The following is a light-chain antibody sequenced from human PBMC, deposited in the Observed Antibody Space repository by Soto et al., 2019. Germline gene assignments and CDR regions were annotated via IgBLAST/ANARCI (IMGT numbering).Light chain of an antibody. J-gene: IGLJ1*01. CDR1: SSDVGGYNY. CDR2: VVS. V-gene: IGLV2-11*01. Sequence: QSVLTQPRSVSGSPGQSVTISCTGTSSDVGGYNYVSWYQQHPGKAPKLMIYVVSKRPSGVPDRFSGSKSGNTASLTISGLQAEDEADYYCCSYAGRYTYVFGSGTKLIVL. CDR3: CSYAGRYTYV.